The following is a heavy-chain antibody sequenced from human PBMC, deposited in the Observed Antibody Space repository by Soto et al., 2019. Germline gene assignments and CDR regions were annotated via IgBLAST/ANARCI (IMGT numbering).Heavy chain of an antibody. CDR3: ARERRGDGNAEL. CDR1: GFTVSTSR. D-gene: IGHD1-7*01. J-gene: IGHJ4*02. Sequence: DVQVVESGGGLVLPGGSLRLSCAASGFTVSTSRMSWFRQAPGKGVEWVSVIYSGGNTYYADSVKGRFPISRDNSQNTLYIQMNSLSAEDTAVYYCARERRGDGNAELWGQGTLVTVSS. V-gene: IGHV3-66*01. CDR2: IYSGGNT.